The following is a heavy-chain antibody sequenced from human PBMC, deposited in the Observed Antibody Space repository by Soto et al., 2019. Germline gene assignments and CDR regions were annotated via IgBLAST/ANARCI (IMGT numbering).Heavy chain of an antibody. CDR3: ARHRERKENWGRHAFDI. J-gene: IGHJ3*02. D-gene: IGHD7-27*01. Sequence: SETLSLTCTVSGGSISSSSYYWGWIRQPPGKGLEWIGSIYYSGSTYYNPSLKSRVTISVDTSKNQFSLKLSSVTAADTAVYYCARHRERKENWGRHAFDIWGQGTMVTVSS. CDR1: GGSISSSSYY. CDR2: IYYSGST. V-gene: IGHV4-39*01.